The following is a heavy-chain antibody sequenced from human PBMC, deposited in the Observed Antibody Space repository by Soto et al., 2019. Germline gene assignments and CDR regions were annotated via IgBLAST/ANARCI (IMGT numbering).Heavy chain of an antibody. D-gene: IGHD2-2*01. CDR2: IIPIFGTA. CDR3: ALGVVPAATYYYYGMDV. Sequence: GASVKVSCKASGVTFSSYAISWVRQAPGQGLEWMGGIIPIFGTANYAQKFQGRVTITADESTSTAYMELSSLRSEDTAVYYCALGVVPAATYYYYGMDVWGQGTTVTVSS. CDR1: GVTFSSYA. J-gene: IGHJ6*02. V-gene: IGHV1-69*13.